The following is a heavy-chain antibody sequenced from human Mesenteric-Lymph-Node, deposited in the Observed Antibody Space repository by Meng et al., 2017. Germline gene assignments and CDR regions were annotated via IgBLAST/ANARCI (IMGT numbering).Heavy chain of an antibody. CDR2: ISGSGGST. CDR3: AKTHGSGETRDFDY. D-gene: IGHD2-15*01. J-gene: IGHJ4*02. Sequence: GGSLRLSCAASGFTYSNYAMNWVRQAPGKGLEWISTISGSGGSTYYADSVKGRFTISRDSSKNTLCLQMNSLRAVDTAVYYCAKTHGSGETRDFDYWGQGTLVTVSS. CDR1: GFTYSNYA. V-gene: IGHV3-23*01.